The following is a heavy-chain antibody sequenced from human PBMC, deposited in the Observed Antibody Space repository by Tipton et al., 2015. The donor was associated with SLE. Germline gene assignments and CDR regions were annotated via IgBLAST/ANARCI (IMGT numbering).Heavy chain of an antibody. CDR1: GGPISSYY. J-gene: IGHJ6*03. D-gene: IGHD3-3*01. CDR2: IYYSGST. CDR3: ARGGGIRFLEWDYYYMDV. V-gene: IGHV4-59*01. Sequence: TLSLTCTVSGGPISSYYWSWIRQPPGKGLEWIGYIYYSGSTNYNPSLKSRVTISVDTSKNQFSLKLSSVTAADTAVYYCARGGGIRFLEWDYYYMDVWGKGTTVTVSS.